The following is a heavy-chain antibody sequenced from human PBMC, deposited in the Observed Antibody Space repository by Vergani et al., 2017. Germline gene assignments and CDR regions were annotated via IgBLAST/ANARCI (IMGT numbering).Heavy chain of an antibody. CDR2: ISWNSGSI. V-gene: IGHV3-9*01. Sequence: EVQLVESGGGLVQPGRSLRPSCAASGVTFDDYAMHWVRQAPGKGLEWVSGISWNSGSIGYADSVKGRFTISRDNAKNSLYLQMNSLRAEDTALYYCAKDHYDFWSGYPNLSPFDLWGRGTLVTVSS. J-gene: IGHJ2*01. CDR3: AKDHYDFWSGYPNLSPFDL. CDR1: GVTFDDYA. D-gene: IGHD3-3*01.